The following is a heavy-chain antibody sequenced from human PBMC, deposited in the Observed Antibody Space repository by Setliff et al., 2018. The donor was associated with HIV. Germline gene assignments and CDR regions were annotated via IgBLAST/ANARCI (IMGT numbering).Heavy chain of an antibody. CDR3: ARYTSMYSSGWYWNYYYYMDV. V-gene: IGHV3-11*04. D-gene: IGHD6-19*01. CDR2: ISSSRSTI. CDR1: GFTFSDHY. Sequence: GGSLRLSCAASGFTFSDHYMDWVRQAPGKGLEWVSYISSSRSTIYYADSVKGRFTISRDNAKNSLYLQMNSLRADDTAVYYCARYTSMYSSGWYWNYYYYMDVWGKGTSVTVSS. J-gene: IGHJ6*03.